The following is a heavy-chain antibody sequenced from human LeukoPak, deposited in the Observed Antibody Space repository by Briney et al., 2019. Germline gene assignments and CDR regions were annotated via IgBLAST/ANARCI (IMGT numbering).Heavy chain of an antibody. J-gene: IGHJ3*02. CDR2: IYYSGST. CDR1: GGSIRSSSYY. V-gene: IGHV4-39*01. D-gene: IGHD2-2*01. CDR3: ARHQPYCSSTSCYDLDAFDI. Sequence: PSETLSLTXTVSGGSIRSSSYYWGWIRQPPGKGLDWIGSIYYSGSTYYNPSLKSRVTISVDTSKNQFSLKLSSVTAADTAVYYCARHQPYCSSTSCYDLDAFDIWGRGTMVTVPS.